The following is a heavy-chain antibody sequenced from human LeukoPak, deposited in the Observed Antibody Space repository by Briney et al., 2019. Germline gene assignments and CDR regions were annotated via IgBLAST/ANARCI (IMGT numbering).Heavy chain of an antibody. D-gene: IGHD5-12*01. Sequence: SETLSLTCTVSGGSISTSSYYWGWVRQPPGKGLEWIGNIFYSGSTYYSPSLKSRVTISVDTSKNQFSLKLSSVTAADTAVYYCARGVVYSYSGYGEVFDYWGQGTLVTVSS. V-gene: IGHV4-39*07. J-gene: IGHJ4*02. CDR1: GGSISTSSYY. CDR3: ARGVVYSYSGYGEVFDY. CDR2: IFYSGST.